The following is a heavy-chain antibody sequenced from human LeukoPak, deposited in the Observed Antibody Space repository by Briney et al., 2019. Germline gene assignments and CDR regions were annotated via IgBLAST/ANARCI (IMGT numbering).Heavy chain of an antibody. Sequence: ASVTVSFKASGGTFSNYAISWVRQAPGQGLEGMGRIIPILGIANYAQKFQGRVTITADKSTSTAYMELSSLRSEDTAVYYCARDSLVGIAARSSTPPLGYWGQGTLVTVSS. CDR2: IIPILGIA. V-gene: IGHV1-69*04. CDR1: GGTFSNYA. J-gene: IGHJ4*02. D-gene: IGHD6-6*01. CDR3: ARDSLVGIAARSSTPPLGY.